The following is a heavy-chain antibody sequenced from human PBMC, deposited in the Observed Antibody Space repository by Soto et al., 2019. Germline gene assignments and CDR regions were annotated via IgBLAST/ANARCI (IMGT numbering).Heavy chain of an antibody. D-gene: IGHD3-9*01. CDR1: RGSINNGGYS. CDR2: ISHGGNT. CDR3: ARTSYDILSGRLDGFDI. V-gene: IGHV4-30-2*01. Sequence: SETLSLTCAVSRGSINNGGYSWSWLRQPPGKGLEWIGYISHGGNTYYNPSLRSRVIMSIDKSKNHFSLGLKSVTAADTATYYCARTSYDILSGRLDGFDIWGQGTMVTVSS. J-gene: IGHJ3*02.